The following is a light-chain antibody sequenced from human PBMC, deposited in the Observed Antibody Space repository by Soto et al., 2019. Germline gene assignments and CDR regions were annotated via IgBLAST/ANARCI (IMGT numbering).Light chain of an antibody. CDR1: SGHNTYS. J-gene: IGLJ2*01. Sequence: QPVLTQSPSASASLGASVKLTCTLNSGHNTYSIAWHQQQPEKGPRFLMKLKSDGSHSRGDGIPDRFSGSSSGAERYLTISSLQSEDEADYYCQTWATGIRVFGGGTKLTVL. CDR3: QTWATGIRV. CDR2: LKSDGSH. V-gene: IGLV4-69*01.